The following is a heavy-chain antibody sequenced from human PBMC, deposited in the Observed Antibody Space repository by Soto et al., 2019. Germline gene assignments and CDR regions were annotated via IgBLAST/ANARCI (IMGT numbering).Heavy chain of an antibody. J-gene: IGHJ3*02. V-gene: IGHV3-53*05. CDR2: FAAGGNT. Sequence: GGSLRLSCAASGLSVSGNHMHWVRQAPGKGLEWVSVFAAGGNTDYADSVKGRFSISRDSSKNTLHLHLNGLRPEDTAVYFCARVPISGNAFDIWGQGTMVTVSS. CDR3: ARVPISGNAFDI. CDR1: GLSVSGNH.